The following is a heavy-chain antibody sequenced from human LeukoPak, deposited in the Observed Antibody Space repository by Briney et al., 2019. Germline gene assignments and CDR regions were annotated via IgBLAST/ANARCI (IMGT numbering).Heavy chain of an antibody. J-gene: IGHJ1*01. Sequence: PGGSLRLSCAASGFTVSSNYLSWVRQAPGKGLEWVSVIFSGGNTYYADSVKGRFTISRDNSQNTLYLQMNSLRAEDTAVYYCATKLSGAATGTGHFQHWGQGTLVTVSS. D-gene: IGHD6-13*01. V-gene: IGHV3-66*01. CDR3: ATKLSGAATGTGHFQH. CDR1: GFTVSSNY. CDR2: IFSGGNT.